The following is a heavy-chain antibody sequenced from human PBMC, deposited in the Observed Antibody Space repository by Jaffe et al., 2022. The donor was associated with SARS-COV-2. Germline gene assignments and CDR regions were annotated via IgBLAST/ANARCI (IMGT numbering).Heavy chain of an antibody. CDR3: ARTFRDYYDSSGYFDY. CDR2: ISSSGSTI. J-gene: IGHJ4*02. CDR1: GFTFSSYE. Sequence: EVQLVESGGGLVQPGGSLRLSCAASGFTFSSYEMNWVRQAPGKGLEWVSYISSSGSTIYYADSVKGRFTISRDNAKNSLYLQMNSLRAEDTAVYYCARTFRDYYDSSGYFDYWGQGTLVTVSS. D-gene: IGHD3-22*01. V-gene: IGHV3-48*03.